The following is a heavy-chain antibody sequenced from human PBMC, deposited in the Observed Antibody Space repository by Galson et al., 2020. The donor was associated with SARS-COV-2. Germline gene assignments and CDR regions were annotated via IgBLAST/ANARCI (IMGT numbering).Heavy chain of an antibody. CDR3: ARMATGTTNYYYMDV. J-gene: IGHJ6*03. CDR1: GFSLSTSGMC. D-gene: IGHD1-26*01. CDR2: IAWDDDE. Sequence: SGPTLVTPTQTLTLTCTFSGFSLSTSGMCVSWIRQPPGKALEWLARIAWDDDEYYSTSLKTRLTISKDTSKNQVVLTMTNMEPVDTATYYCARMATGTTNYYYMDVWGKGTTVTVS. V-gene: IGHV2-70*11.